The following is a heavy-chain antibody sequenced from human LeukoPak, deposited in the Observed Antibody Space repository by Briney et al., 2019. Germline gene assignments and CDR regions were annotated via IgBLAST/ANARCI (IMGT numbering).Heavy chain of an antibody. CDR2: ISSSGSTI. D-gene: IGHD6-6*01. J-gene: IGHJ6*03. V-gene: IGHV3-48*03. CDR1: GFTFSSYE. Sequence: GGSLRLSCAASGFTFSSYEMNWVRQAPGKGLERVSYISSSGSTIYYAGSVKGRFTISRDNAKNSLYLQMNSLRAEDTAVYYCARAYSSSFSPWAYYYMDVWGKGTTVTVSS. CDR3: ARAYSSSFSPWAYYYMDV.